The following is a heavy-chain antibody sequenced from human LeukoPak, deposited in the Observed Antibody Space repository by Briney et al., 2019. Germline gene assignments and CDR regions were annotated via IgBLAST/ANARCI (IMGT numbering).Heavy chain of an antibody. V-gene: IGHV1-3*01. CDR1: GYTFTSYA. CDR2: INAGNGNT. CDR3: ARGLSGSHHFYYFDY. Sequence: ASVKVSCKASGYTFTSYAMHWVRQAPGQRLEWMGWINAGNGNTKYSQKFQGRVTITRNTSISTAYMELSSLRSEDTAIYYCARGLSGSHHFYYFDYWGQGTLVTVSS. D-gene: IGHD1-26*01. J-gene: IGHJ4*02.